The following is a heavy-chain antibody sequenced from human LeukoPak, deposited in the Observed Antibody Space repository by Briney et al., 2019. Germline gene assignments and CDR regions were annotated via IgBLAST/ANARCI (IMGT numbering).Heavy chain of an antibody. CDR1: GFTFSSYA. J-gene: IGHJ3*02. V-gene: IGHV3-64*01. CDR2: ISSNGGST. D-gene: IGHD3-10*01. CDR3: AAQGYYYGSGSHRDAFDM. Sequence: GGSLRLSCAASGFTFSSYAMHWVRQAPGKGLEYVSAISSNGGSTYYANSVKGRFTISRDNSKNTLYLQMGSLRAEDMAVYYCAAQGYYYGSGSHRDAFDMWGQGTMVTVSS.